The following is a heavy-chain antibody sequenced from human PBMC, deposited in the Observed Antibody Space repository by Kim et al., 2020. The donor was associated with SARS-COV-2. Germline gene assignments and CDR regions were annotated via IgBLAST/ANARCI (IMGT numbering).Heavy chain of an antibody. J-gene: IGHJ3*02. CDR3: ARDLPITMIVVPDAFDI. Sequence: QGRVTITADKSTSTAYMELSSLRSEDTAVYYCARDLPITMIVVPDAFDIWGQGTMVTVSS. D-gene: IGHD3-22*01. V-gene: IGHV1-69*04.